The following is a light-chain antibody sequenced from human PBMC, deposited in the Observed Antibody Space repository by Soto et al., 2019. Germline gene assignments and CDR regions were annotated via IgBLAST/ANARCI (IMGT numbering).Light chain of an antibody. CDR2: GAS. Sequence: EIVVTQSPATLSVSPGERVTLSCRASQSIGRNLAWCQQTPGQAPRLHIYGASTRATGIPARFSGSGSGTEFTLTISNLQSEDFAVYYCQQYNNWPLTFGQGTKVDIK. J-gene: IGKJ1*01. CDR1: QSIGRN. V-gene: IGKV3-15*01. CDR3: QQYNNWPLT.